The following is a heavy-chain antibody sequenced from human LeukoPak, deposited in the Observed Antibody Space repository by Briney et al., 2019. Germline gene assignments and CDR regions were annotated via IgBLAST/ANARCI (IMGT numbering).Heavy chain of an antibody. D-gene: IGHD2-21*02. CDR3: ARLAYCGGDCYPGSLGAFDI. Sequence: ASVKVSCKASGYTFTGYYMHWVRQAPGQGLEWMGWINPNSGGTNYAQKFQGRVTMTGDTSISTAYMELSSLRSDDTAVYYCARLAYCGGDCYPGSLGAFDIWGQGTMVTVSS. CDR2: INPNSGGT. V-gene: IGHV1-2*02. CDR1: GYTFTGYY. J-gene: IGHJ3*02.